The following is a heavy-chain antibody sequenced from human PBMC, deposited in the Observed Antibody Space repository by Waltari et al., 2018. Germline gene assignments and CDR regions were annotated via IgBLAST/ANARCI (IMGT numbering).Heavy chain of an antibody. CDR1: GGSISSYY. CDR3: ASIGSASSGPGNYYYYMDV. Sequence: QVQLQESGPGLVKPSETLSLTCTVSGGSISSYYWSWIRQPPGKGLEWIGYIYYSGSTNYNPALKSRVTISVDTSKTQFSRKLSSVTAADTAVYYCASIGSASSGPGNYYYYMDVWGKGTTVTVSS. J-gene: IGHJ6*03. CDR2: IYYSGST. V-gene: IGHV4-59*01. D-gene: IGHD6-6*01.